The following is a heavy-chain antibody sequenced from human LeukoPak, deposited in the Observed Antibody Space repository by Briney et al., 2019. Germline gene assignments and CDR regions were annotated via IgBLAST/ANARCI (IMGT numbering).Heavy chain of an antibody. CDR1: GGSFSGYY. CDR3: ARSLDIAAEGAFDI. V-gene: IGHV4-34*01. J-gene: IGHJ3*02. D-gene: IGHD6-13*01. CDR2: INHSGST. Sequence: SETLSLTCAVYGGSFSGYYCNWIRQPPGKGLEWIGEINHSGSTIYDPSLKSRVTVSVDTSKKQFSLKLSSVTAADTAVYYCARSLDIAAEGAFDIWGQGTMVTVSS.